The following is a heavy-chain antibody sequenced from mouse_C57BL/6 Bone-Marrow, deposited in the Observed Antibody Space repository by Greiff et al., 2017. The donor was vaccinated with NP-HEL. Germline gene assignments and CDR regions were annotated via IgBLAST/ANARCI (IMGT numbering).Heavy chain of an antibody. CDR3: ARHKDYGTRYWYFDV. D-gene: IGHD1-1*01. Sequence: EVKLVESGGDLVKPGGSLKLSCAASGFTFSSYGMSWVRQTPDKRLEWVATISSGGSYTYYPDSVKGRFTISRDNAKNTLYLQMSSLKSEDTAMYYCARHKDYGTRYWYFDVWGTGTTVTVSS. CDR1: GFTFSSYG. J-gene: IGHJ1*03. V-gene: IGHV5-6*01. CDR2: ISSGGSYT.